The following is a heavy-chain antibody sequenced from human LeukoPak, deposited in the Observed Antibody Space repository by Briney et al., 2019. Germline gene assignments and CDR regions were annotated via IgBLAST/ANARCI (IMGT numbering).Heavy chain of an antibody. D-gene: IGHD2-2*01. CDR3: VRARSRATSCYGGDD. CDR1: GLTFTISA. V-gene: IGHV3-64D*06. CDR2: ITSNGGST. Sequence: GGSLRLSSPTLGLTFTISAISLGRQAPGKGLEYVSAITSNGGSTYYADSVKGRFTISRDNSNNTLYLQMSSLRADHTDMSSCVRARSRATSCYGGDDWGQGTLVTVSS. J-gene: IGHJ4*02.